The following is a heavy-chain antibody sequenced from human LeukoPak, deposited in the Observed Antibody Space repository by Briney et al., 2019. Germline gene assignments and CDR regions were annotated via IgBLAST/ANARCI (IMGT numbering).Heavy chain of an antibody. CDR2: IIPIFGTA. J-gene: IGHJ5*02. CDR1: GGTFSSYA. V-gene: IGHV1-69*13. Sequence: SVKVSCKASGGTFSSYAISWVRQAPGQGLEWMGGIIPIFGTANYAQKFQGRVTITADESTSTAYMELSSLRSEDTAVYYCARDRPYCSGGSCYPNWFDPWGQGTLVTVSS. CDR3: ARDRPYCSGGSCYPNWFDP. D-gene: IGHD2-15*01.